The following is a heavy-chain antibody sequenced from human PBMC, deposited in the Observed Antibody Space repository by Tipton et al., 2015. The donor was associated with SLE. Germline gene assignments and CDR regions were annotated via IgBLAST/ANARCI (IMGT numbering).Heavy chain of an antibody. Sequence: TLSLTCTVSGGSICSYYWSWIRQPPGKGLEWIGSIYHSGSTYYNPSLKSRITISVDTSKKQFSLKVSSVTAADTAIYYCARGESPGGTFDYLGQGTLVTVSS. CDR1: GGSICSYY. CDR2: IYHSGST. J-gene: IGHJ4*02. V-gene: IGHV4-59*08. D-gene: IGHD1-26*01. CDR3: ARGESPGGTFDY.